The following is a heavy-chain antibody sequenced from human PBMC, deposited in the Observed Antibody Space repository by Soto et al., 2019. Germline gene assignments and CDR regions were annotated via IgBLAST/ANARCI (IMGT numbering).Heavy chain of an antibody. D-gene: IGHD6-6*01. V-gene: IGHV3-48*02. CDR3: TRDSASYSSSSGSYWYFDL. Sequence: GQLVESGGGLVQPGGSLRLSCAASGFTFSSYSMNWVRQAPGKGLEWLSYTSSGSATIYYADSVKGRFTISRDNAKNSLFLQMNSLRDEDSAVYYCTRDSASYSSSSGSYWYFDLWGRGTLVIVSS. J-gene: IGHJ2*01. CDR2: TSSGSATI. CDR1: GFTFSSYS.